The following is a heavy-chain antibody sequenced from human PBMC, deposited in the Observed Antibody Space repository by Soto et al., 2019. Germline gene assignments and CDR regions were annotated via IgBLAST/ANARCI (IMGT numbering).Heavy chain of an antibody. D-gene: IGHD6-19*01. Sequence: SETLSLTCAVYGGSFSGYYWSWIRQPPGKGLEWIGEINHSGSTNYNPSLKSRVTISVDTSKNQFSLKLSSVTAADTAVYYCARKSHKQWMTPDNWFDPWGQGTLVTVSS. CDR3: ARKSHKQWMTPDNWFDP. CDR1: GGSFSGYY. V-gene: IGHV4-34*01. CDR2: INHSGST. J-gene: IGHJ5*02.